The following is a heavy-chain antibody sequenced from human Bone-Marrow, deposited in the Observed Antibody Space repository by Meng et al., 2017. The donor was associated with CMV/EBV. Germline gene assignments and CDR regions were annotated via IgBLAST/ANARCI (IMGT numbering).Heavy chain of an antibody. V-gene: IGHV1-18*04. CDR2: ISAYNGNT. Sequence: AAAKVSCKASGYTFTSYYMHWVRQAPGQGLEWMGWISAYNGNTNYAQKLQGRVTMTTDTSTSTAYMELRSLRSDDTAVYYCARDEEMGPAAQNYYGMDVWGQGTTVTVSS. CDR3: ARDEEMGPAAQNYYGMDV. D-gene: IGHD2-2*01. J-gene: IGHJ6*02. CDR1: GYTFTSYY.